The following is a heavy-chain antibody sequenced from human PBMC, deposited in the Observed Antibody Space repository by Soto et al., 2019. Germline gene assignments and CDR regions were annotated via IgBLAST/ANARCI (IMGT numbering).Heavy chain of an antibody. D-gene: IGHD2-2*01. CDR3: ARRGYCSSTSCNNWFDP. J-gene: IGHJ5*02. Sequence: GESLKISCKGSGYSFTSYWIGWVRQMPGKGLEWMGIIYPGDSDARYSPSFQGQVTISADKSISTAYLQWSSLKASDTAMYYCARRGYCSSTSCNNWFDPWGQGTLVTVSS. CDR1: GYSFTSYW. CDR2: IYPGDSDA. V-gene: IGHV5-51*01.